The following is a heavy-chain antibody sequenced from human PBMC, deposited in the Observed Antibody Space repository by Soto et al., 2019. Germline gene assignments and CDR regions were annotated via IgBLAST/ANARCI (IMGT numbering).Heavy chain of an antibody. CDR2: ISSSSSTI. D-gene: IGHD6-19*01. V-gene: IGHV3-48*01. J-gene: IGHJ4*02. CDR3: AKGGRQWLVTSDFNY. CDR1: GFTFSSYS. Sequence: GGSLRLSCAASGFTFSSYSMNWARQAPGKGLEWVSYISSSSSTIYYADSVKGRFTISGDSSKNTVSLEMTSLRAEDTAVYYCAKGGRQWLVTSDFNYWGQGALVTVSS.